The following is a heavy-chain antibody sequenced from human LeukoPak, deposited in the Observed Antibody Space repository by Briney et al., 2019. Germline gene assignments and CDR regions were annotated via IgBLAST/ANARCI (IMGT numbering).Heavy chain of an antibody. V-gene: IGHV3-23*01. D-gene: IGHD5-24*01. CDR3: AKDRSPGWPSLFVGFDY. J-gene: IGHJ4*02. CDR1: GFTFSSYA. CDR2: NSGSGGST. Sequence: PGGSLRLSCAASGFTFSSYAMSWVRQDPGKGLEWVSANSGSGGSTYYADSVKGRFTISRDNSKNTLYLQMNSLRAEDTAVYYCAKDRSPGWPSLFVGFDYWGQETLVTVSS.